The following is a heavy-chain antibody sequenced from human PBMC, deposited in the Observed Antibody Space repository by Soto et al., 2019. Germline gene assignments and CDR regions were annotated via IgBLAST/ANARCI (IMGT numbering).Heavy chain of an antibody. J-gene: IGHJ4*02. Sequence: QVQLVQSGAEVKKPGASVKVSCKASGYTFETYDIVWVRQAAGRGLEWMGWVTPNSGGTVDARRFQGIVTMTRDPSLTTAYMALSSLRSDDTALYYCANPQYQQQLVKWGQGTLVTVSS. CDR2: VTPNSGGT. CDR3: ANPQYQQQLVK. CDR1: GYTFETYD. V-gene: IGHV1-8*02. D-gene: IGHD1-1*01.